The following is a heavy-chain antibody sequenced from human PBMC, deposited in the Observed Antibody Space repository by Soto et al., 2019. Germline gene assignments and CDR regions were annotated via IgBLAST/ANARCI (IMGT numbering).Heavy chain of an antibody. V-gene: IGHV3-13*01. D-gene: IGHD3-3*01. CDR3: ARQAIFGPVDVFDI. J-gene: IGHJ3*02. CDR2: IGTAGDT. CDR1: GFTFSSYD. Sequence: PGGYLRLSCAASGFTFSSYDMHCVRQATGKGLEWVSAIGTAGDTYYPGSVKGRFTISRENAKNSLYLQMNSLRAGDTAVYYCARQAIFGPVDVFDIWGQGTMVTVSS.